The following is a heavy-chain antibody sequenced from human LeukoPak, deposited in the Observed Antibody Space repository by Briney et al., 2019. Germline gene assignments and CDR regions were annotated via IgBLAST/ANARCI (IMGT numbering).Heavy chain of an antibody. CDR1: GYSFTSYW. D-gene: IGHD5-18*01. J-gene: IGHJ4*01. Sequence: GESLPFSCKGSGYSFTSYWISWVRQMPGKGLEWMGRIDPSDSYTNYSPSFQGHVIISADKSISTAYLQWSSLKASDTAMYYCARHDNSYAYSYIFAYSGHGTLVTVSS. CDR3: ARHDNSYAYSYIFAY. CDR2: IDPSDSYT. V-gene: IGHV5-10-1*01.